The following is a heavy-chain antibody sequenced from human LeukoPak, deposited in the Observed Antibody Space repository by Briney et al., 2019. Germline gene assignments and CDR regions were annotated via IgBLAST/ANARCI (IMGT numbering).Heavy chain of an antibody. J-gene: IGHJ6*03. CDR3: ARDWQLLWFGELLTPNYYYYYMDV. D-gene: IGHD3-10*01. V-gene: IGHV4-4*07. CDR1: GGSISRYY. CDR2: IYTSGST. Sequence: SETLSLTCTVSGGSISRYYWSWIRQPAGKGLEWIGRIYTSGSTNYKPSLKSRVTMSVDTSKNQFPLKLSSVTAADTAVYYCARDWQLLWFGELLTPNYYYYYMDVWGKGTTVTISS.